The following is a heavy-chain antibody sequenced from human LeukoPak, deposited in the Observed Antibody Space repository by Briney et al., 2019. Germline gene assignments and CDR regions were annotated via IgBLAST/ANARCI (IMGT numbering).Heavy chain of an antibody. CDR1: GFTFSTFG. Sequence: PGRSLRLSCEASGFTFSTFGFHWVRQAPGKGLEWVGVIWSDGSKEYYADSVKGRFTISRDDSKNTMYLQMNSLRAEDTAVYYCAKADYGPFDYWGQGTLVTVSS. CDR3: AKADYGPFDY. J-gene: IGHJ4*02. D-gene: IGHD4/OR15-4a*01. CDR2: IWSDGSKE. V-gene: IGHV3-33*06.